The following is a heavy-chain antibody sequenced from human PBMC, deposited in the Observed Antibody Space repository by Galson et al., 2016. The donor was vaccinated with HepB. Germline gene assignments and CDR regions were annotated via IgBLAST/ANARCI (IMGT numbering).Heavy chain of an antibody. D-gene: IGHD2-21*02. V-gene: IGHV3-23*01. Sequence: SLRLSCAASGFTFRTSWMSWVRQPPGKGLQWVSGISGGGVSTHYADSVKGRFTISRDNSKNTLYLQMNSLRAEDTAVYYCAKGRYCGGDCYSSDYWGQGTLVTVSS. CDR3: AKGRYCGGDCYSSDY. CDR1: GFTFRTSW. CDR2: ISGGGVST. J-gene: IGHJ4*02.